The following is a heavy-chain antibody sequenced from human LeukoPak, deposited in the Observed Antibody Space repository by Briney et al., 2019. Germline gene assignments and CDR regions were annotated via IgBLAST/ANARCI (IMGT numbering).Heavy chain of an antibody. D-gene: IGHD1-26*01. CDR1: GYTFTGYY. V-gene: IGHV1-2*02. CDR3: ARALIIVRELLDY. Sequence: ASVTVSCKASGYTFTGYYMHWVRQAPGQGLEWMGWINPNSGGTNYAQKFQGRATMTRDTSISTAYMELSRLRSDDTAVYYCARALIIVRELLDYWGQGTLVTVSS. J-gene: IGHJ4*02. CDR2: INPNSGGT.